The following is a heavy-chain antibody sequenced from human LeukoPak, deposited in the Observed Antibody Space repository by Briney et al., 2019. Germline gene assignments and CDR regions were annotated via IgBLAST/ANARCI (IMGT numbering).Heavy chain of an antibody. J-gene: IGHJ4*02. V-gene: IGHV3-30-3*01. CDR1: GFTFSSYA. Sequence: PGRSLRLSCAASGFTFSSYAMHWVRQAPGKGLEWVAVISYDGSNKYYADSVKGRFTISRDNSKNTLYLQMNSLRAEDTAVYYCARIPTDCSSTSCLNYFDYWGQGTLVTVSS. D-gene: IGHD2-2*01. CDR2: ISYDGSNK. CDR3: ARIPTDCSSTSCLNYFDY.